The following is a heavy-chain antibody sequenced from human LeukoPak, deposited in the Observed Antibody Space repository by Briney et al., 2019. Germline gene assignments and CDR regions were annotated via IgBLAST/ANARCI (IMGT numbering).Heavy chain of an antibody. Sequence: GGSLRLSCAASGFTFSSYAMSWVRQAPGKGLEWLSTIGCGGENTYYADSVRGRFTISRDNSKNTVYLQMKSLRAEDTAVYFCAKVLTGSQDYWGQGTLVTVSS. J-gene: IGHJ4*02. V-gene: IGHV3-23*01. CDR1: GFTFSSYA. CDR3: AKVLTGSQDY. D-gene: IGHD7-27*01. CDR2: IGCGGENT.